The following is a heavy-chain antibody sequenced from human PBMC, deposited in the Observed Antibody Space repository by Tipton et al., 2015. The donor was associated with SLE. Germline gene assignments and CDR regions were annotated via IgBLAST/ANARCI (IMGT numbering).Heavy chain of an antibody. Sequence: TLSLTCTVSGGSIGSGDYWRGWVRQPPGQGLEWIGVISSGGDTFYTPSLNIRVSISLSAPTNQFSLRLTSLTASDTAMYYCVSRPSEIPAPAFIWGQGTMVTVSS. CDR3: VSRPSEIPAPAFI. V-gene: IGHV4-39*01. CDR2: ISSGGDT. D-gene: IGHD6-13*01. CDR1: GGSIGSGDYW. J-gene: IGHJ3*02.